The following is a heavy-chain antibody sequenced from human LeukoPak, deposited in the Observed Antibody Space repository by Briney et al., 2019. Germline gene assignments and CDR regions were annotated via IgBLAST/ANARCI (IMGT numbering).Heavy chain of an antibody. CDR2: ISTTSGNI. J-gene: IGHJ4*02. Sequence: GGSLRLSCAASGFTFSSYWMHWVRQGPGKGLEWVAAISTTSGNIYYADSVKGRFTISRDNAKNTLYLQMNSLRAEDTAVYYCARIVDYWGQGTLVTVSS. D-gene: IGHD3-16*02. CDR3: ARIVDY. V-gene: IGHV3-21*01. CDR1: GFTFSSYW.